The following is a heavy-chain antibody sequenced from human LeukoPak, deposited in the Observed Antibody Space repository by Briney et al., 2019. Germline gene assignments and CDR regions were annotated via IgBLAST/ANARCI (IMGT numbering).Heavy chain of an antibody. CDR3: ARGRSGYTSSWYRGDAFDI. CDR2: IKQDGSEK. J-gene: IGHJ3*02. CDR1: GFTFSSYW. V-gene: IGHV3-7*01. D-gene: IGHD6-13*01. Sequence: GGSLRLSCEASGFTFSSYWMSWVRQAPGKGLEWVANIKQDGSEKYYVDSVKGLFTISRDNAKNSLYLQMNSLRADDTAVYYCARGRSGYTSSWYRGDAFDIWGQGTMVTVSS.